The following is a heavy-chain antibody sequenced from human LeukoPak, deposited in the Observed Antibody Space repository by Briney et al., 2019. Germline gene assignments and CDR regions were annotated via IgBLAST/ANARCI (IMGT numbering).Heavy chain of an antibody. CDR2: ISDSGTGT. J-gene: IGHJ4*02. CDR1: GFTFSSYA. V-gene: IGHV3-23*01. D-gene: IGHD5-24*01. Sequence: GGSLRLSCAASGFTFSSYAMSWVRQAPGKGLEWVSGISDSGTGTYYADSVKGRFTISRDNSKNTLFPQMNSLRAEDTAVYYCAKDHIRRDGYSDFDYWGQGTLVTVSS. CDR3: AKDHIRRDGYSDFDY.